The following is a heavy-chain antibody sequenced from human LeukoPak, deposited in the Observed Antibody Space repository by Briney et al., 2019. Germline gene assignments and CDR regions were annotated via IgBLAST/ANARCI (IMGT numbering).Heavy chain of an antibody. CDR3: AKGSWRYFDY. CDR2: ISGSGGST. J-gene: IGHJ4*02. V-gene: IGHV3-23*01. D-gene: IGHD1-26*01. CDR1: GFTFSTYV. Sequence: GGPLRLSCAASGFTFSTYVMSWVRQAPGKGLEWVSAISGSGGSTYYADSVKGRFTISRDNSKNTLYLQMNSLGADDTAVYYCAKGSWRYFDYWGQGTLVTVSS.